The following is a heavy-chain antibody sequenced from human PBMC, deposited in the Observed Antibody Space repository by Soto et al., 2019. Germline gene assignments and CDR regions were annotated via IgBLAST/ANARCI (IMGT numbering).Heavy chain of an antibody. Sequence: PSETLSLTCGVYAGSFSGYYWSWIRQPPGKGLEWIGEINHSGSTYYNPSLKSRVTISVDTSKNQFSLKLSSVTAADTAVYYCATQEVGGSYVYTFDPWGQGTLVTVSS. J-gene: IGHJ5*02. D-gene: IGHD1-26*01. CDR1: AGSFSGYY. V-gene: IGHV4-34*01. CDR3: ATQEVGGSYVYTFDP. CDR2: INHSGST.